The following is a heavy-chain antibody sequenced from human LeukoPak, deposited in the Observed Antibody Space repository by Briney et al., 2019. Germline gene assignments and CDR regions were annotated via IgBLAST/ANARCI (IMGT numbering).Heavy chain of an antibody. Sequence: ASVKVSCTASGHTFTSYAITWVRQAPGPGLEWMGWITGFNTNTTYAQTLQGRVTMTTDTSTNTAYMGMRSLRFDDTAVYFCARGGPAGARNIDWLFKPEGTRDHHYGLDVWGQGTTVTVSS. CDR1: GHTFTSYA. V-gene: IGHV1-18*01. CDR2: ITGFNTNT. D-gene: IGHD3-9*01. J-gene: IGHJ6*02. CDR3: ARGGPAGARNIDWLFKPEGTRDHHYGLDV.